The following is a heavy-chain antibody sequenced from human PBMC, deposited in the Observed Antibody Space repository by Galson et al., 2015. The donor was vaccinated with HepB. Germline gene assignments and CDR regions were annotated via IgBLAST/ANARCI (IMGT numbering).Heavy chain of an antibody. V-gene: IGHV3-30*18. J-gene: IGHJ6*02. Sequence: SCKASGGTFSSYGMHWVRQAPGKGLEWVAVISYDGSNKHYADSVKGRFTISRDNSKNTLYLQMNSLRAEDTAVYYCAKDWRIVSSSDEANYYYGMDVWGQGTTVTVSS. CDR1: GGTFSSYG. CDR2: ISYDGSNK. D-gene: IGHD6-6*01. CDR3: AKDWRIVSSSDEANYYYGMDV.